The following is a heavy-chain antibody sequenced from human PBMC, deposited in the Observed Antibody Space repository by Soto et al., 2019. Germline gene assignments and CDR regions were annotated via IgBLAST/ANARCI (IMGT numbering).Heavy chain of an antibody. CDR2: IYYSGST. V-gene: IGHV4-39*01. CDR3: ARSTYYDFWSGHTDYFDY. D-gene: IGHD3-3*01. CDR1: GGSISSSSYY. Sequence: SETLSLTCTVSGGSISSSSYYWGWIRQPPGKGLEWIGSIYYSGSTYYNPSLKSRVTISVDTSKNQFSLKLSSVTAADTAVYYCARSTYYDFWSGHTDYFDYWGQGTLVTVSS. J-gene: IGHJ4*02.